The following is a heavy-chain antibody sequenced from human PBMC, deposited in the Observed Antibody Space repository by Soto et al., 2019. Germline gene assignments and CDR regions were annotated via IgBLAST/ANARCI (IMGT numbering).Heavy chain of an antibody. D-gene: IGHD3-3*01. CDR3: AREPTPPTILVFAY. CDR2: INPSGGST. Sequence: SVKLYCKSSGCTFTSYHIDLVVHTLGQGLEWMGIINPSGGSTSYAQKFQGRVTMTRDTSTSTVYMELSSLRSEDTAVYYCAREPTPPTILVFAYWGQGTLVTVSS. J-gene: IGHJ4*02. V-gene: IGHV1-46*01. CDR1: GCTFTSYH.